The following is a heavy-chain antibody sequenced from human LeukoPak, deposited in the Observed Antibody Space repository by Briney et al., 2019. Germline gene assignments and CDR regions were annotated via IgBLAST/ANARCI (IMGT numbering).Heavy chain of an antibody. CDR1: GFTFSSYA. J-gene: IGHJ4*02. Sequence: GGSLRLSCAASGFTFSSYAMHWVRQAPGKGLEYVSAISSNGGSTYYANSVKGRFTISRDNSKNTLYLQVGSLRAEDMAVYYCARVGARYSNYVIAYDYWGQGTLVTVSS. D-gene: IGHD4-11*01. V-gene: IGHV3-64*01. CDR2: ISSNGGST. CDR3: ARVGARYSNYVIAYDY.